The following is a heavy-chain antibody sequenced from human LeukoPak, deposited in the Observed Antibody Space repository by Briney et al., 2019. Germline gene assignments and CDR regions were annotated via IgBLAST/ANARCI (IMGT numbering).Heavy chain of an antibody. J-gene: IGHJ4*02. CDR1: GGSISSYY. CDR3: ARGSSWSYYFDY. Sequence: SETLSLTCAVSGGSISSYYWSWIRQPPGKGLEWIGYFYYSGSTNYSPSLKSRVTISIDTSKNQFSLKLNSVTAADTAVYYCARGSSWSYYFDYRGQGTLVTVSS. D-gene: IGHD6-13*01. CDR2: FYYSGST. V-gene: IGHV4-59*01.